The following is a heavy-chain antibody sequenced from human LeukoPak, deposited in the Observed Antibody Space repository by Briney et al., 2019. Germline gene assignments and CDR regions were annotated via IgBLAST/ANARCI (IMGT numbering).Heavy chain of an antibody. CDR2: ISSSSSYI. V-gene: IGHV3-21*01. D-gene: IGHD3-3*01. CDR1: GFTFSSYS. CDR3: ARDFDDFWGGYYEY. Sequence: GGSLRLSCAASGFTFSSYSMNWVRQAPGKGLEWVSSISSSSSYIYYADSVKGRFTISRDNAKNSLYLQMNSLRAEDTAVYYCARDFDDFWGGYYEYWGQGTLVTVPS. J-gene: IGHJ4*02.